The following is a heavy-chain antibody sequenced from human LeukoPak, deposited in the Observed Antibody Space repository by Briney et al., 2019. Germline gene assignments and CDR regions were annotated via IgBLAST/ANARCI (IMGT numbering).Heavy chain of an antibody. V-gene: IGHV3-53*01. CDR2: IFTSGGA. CDR1: GFGVSDSF. J-gene: IGHJ5*02. Sequence: GGSLRLSCEAFGFGVSDSFMSWVRQAPGKRLEWVSVIFTSGGALYADSVKGRFTVFRDNSKNTLYLQMNGLRVEDTAIYYCARWNYPWGRGTLVTVSS. D-gene: IGHD1-1*01. CDR3: ARWNYP.